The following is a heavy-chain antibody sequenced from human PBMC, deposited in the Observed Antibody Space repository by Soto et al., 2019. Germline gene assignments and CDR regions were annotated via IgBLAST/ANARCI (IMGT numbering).Heavy chain of an antibody. Sequence: QVQLVQSGAEVKKPGSSVKVSCKASGGTFSSYAISWVRQAPGQGLEWMGGIIPIFGTANYAQKFQGRVTITADESTSTAYMEVSSLRSEDTVVYYCARGEGQVVSTYYYCFGMDVWGQGTTVTVSS. CDR3: ARGEGQVVSTYYYCFGMDV. V-gene: IGHV1-69*01. J-gene: IGHJ6*02. CDR1: GGTFSSYA. CDR2: IIPIFGTA.